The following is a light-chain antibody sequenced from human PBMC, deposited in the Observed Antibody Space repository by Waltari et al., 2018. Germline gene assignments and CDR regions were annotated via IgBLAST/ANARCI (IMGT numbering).Light chain of an antibody. V-gene: IGLV2-14*01. Sequence: QSALTQPASVSGSPGQSITISCSGTDSDVGAYDFVSWYQQHPGKAPHLIIYEVSNRPSGISNRFSASKSGNTASLTISGLQAEDEAHYYCCAYAGKVFGGGTRLTVL. CDR3: CAYAGKV. CDR2: EVS. J-gene: IGLJ3*02. CDR1: DSDVGAYDF.